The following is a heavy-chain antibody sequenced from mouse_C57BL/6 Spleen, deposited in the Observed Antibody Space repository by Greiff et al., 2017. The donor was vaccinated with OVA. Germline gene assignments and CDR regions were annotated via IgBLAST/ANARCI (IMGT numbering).Heavy chain of an antibody. Sequence: VKLMESGPGLVQPSQSLSITCTVSGFSLTSYGVHWVRQSPGQGLEWLGVIWSGGSTDYNAAFISRLSISKDNSKSQVFFKMNSLQADDTAIYYCARKAYYSNYRYAMDYWGQGTSVTVSS. CDR2: IWSGGST. J-gene: IGHJ4*01. V-gene: IGHV2-2*01. CDR1: GFSLTSYG. CDR3: ARKAYYSNYRYAMDY. D-gene: IGHD2-5*01.